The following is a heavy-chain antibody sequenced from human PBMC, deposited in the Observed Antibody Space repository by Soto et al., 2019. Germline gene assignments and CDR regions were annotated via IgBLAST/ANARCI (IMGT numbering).Heavy chain of an antibody. J-gene: IGHJ3*02. CDR2: FYPGDSTS. V-gene: IGHV5-51*01. CDR3: ARIIGYCRNNDCSWTFDI. CDR1: GYSFISYW. D-gene: IGHD2-15*01. Sequence: GESLKISCKTSGYSFISYWVAWVRQLPGKGLEWMGTFYPGDSTSTYSPSFQGQVTISVDKSISTAYLQLSSLKASDTAMYYCARIIGYCRNNDCSWTFDIWGQGTMVTVSS.